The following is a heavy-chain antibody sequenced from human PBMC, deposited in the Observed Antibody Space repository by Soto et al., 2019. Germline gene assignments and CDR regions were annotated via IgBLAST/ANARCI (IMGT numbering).Heavy chain of an antibody. D-gene: IGHD1-7*01. V-gene: IGHV4-39*01. CDR3: ARQKLDVPAFFDY. Sequence: SETLSLTCIVSGGSIDSNHYYWGWVRQPPGKGLEWIASISYLGTTYYSPSLKSRVIKSIDTSRNQFSLKLTSVTAADTAMYFCARQKLDVPAFFDYWARESWSPSPQ. CDR1: GGSIDSNHYY. J-gene: IGHJ4*02. CDR2: ISYLGTT.